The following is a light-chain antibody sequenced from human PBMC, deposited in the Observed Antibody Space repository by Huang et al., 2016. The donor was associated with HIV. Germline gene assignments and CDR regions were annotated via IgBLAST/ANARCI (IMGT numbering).Light chain of an antibody. J-gene: IGKJ4*01. V-gene: IGKV3-15*01. CDR2: GTS. CDR1: QSVSTN. Sequence: EIVMTQSPATLSVSPGERATLSCRASQSVSTNLAWYQQKAGQAPRLLMYGTSTRATGVPARFRCSGSGTEFTLTISSLQSEDFAVYYCQQYNNWPPLTFGGGTRVEIK. CDR3: QQYNNWPPLT.